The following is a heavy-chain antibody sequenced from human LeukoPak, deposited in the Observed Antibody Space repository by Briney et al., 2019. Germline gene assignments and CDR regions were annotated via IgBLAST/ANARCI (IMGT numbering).Heavy chain of an antibody. D-gene: IGHD5-12*01. Sequence: GGSLRLSCAASGFTFSSYWMSWVRQAPGKGLVWVANIKQDESEKCYVDSVKGRFTISRDNAKNSLYLQMNSLRAEDTAVYYCASGRGYSGYDQPDAFDIWGQGTMVTVSS. CDR2: IKQDESEK. CDR3: ASGRGYSGYDQPDAFDI. V-gene: IGHV3-7*02. J-gene: IGHJ3*02. CDR1: GFTFSSYW.